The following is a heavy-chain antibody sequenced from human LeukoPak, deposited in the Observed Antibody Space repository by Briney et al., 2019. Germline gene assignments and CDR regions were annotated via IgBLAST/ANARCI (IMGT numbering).Heavy chain of an antibody. D-gene: IGHD4-11*01. CDR2: IWSDASNT. CDR1: GFTFSHYG. Sequence: GGSLTLSCETSGFTFSHYGMHWVRQAPGAGLEWVAFIWSDASNTYYADSVKGRFTISRNNSRNTLYLQMSSLRAEDTAVYYCAKDAERGFDYSNSLNYWGQGTLVTVSS. V-gene: IGHV3-30*02. J-gene: IGHJ4*02. CDR3: AKDAERGFDYSNSLNY.